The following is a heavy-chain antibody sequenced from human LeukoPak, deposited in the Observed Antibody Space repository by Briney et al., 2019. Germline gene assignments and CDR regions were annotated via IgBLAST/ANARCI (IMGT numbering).Heavy chain of an antibody. D-gene: IGHD3-10*01. CDR2: ISWDGGST. CDR1: GFTFDDYT. CDR3: AKGYQFGELWFDP. V-gene: IGHV3-43*01. J-gene: IGHJ5*02. Sequence: PGGSLRLSCAASGFTFDDYTMHWVRQAPGKGLEWVSLISWDGGSTYYADSVKGRFTISRDNSKNSLYLQMNSLRTEDTALYYCAKGYQFGELWFDPWGQGTLGTVSS.